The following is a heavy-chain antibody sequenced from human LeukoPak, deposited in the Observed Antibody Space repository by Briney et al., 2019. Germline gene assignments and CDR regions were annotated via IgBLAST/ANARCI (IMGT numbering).Heavy chain of an antibody. J-gene: IGHJ6*03. CDR1: GGSISSYY. V-gene: IGHV4-59*01. CDR2: IYYSGST. CDR3: ARVPSSGWYTRRYYYYYMDV. Sequence: SETLSLTCTVSGGSISSYYWSWIRQPPGKGLEWIGYIYYSGSTNYNPSLKSRVTISVDTSKNQFSLKLSSVTAADTAVYYCARVPSSGWYTRRYYYYYMDVWGKGTTATVSS. D-gene: IGHD6-19*01.